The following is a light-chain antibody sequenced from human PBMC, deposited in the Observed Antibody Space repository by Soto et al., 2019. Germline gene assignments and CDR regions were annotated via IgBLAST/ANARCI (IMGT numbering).Light chain of an antibody. CDR2: GAS. CDR3: QQFESSPRT. J-gene: IGKJ1*01. CDR1: QSVGSSY. V-gene: IGKV3-20*01. Sequence: EIVLTQSPGTLSLSPGERATLSCRASQSVGSSYLAWYQQKPGQAPRLLIYGASSRAAGIPDRFSGSGSGTDFTLTISRLEPEDFAVYYCQQFESSPRTFGQGTKVDI.